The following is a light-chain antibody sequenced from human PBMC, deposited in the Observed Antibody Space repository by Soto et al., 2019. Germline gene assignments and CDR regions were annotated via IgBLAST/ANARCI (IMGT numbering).Light chain of an antibody. V-gene: IGKV3-20*01. CDR1: HSVSSSY. CDR2: GAS. J-gene: IGKJ1*01. Sequence: EIVSTQSPGALSLSPRERATLSCRASHSVSSSYLAWYQQKPGQAPRLLIYGASSRATGIPDRFSGSGSGTDFTLTISRLEPEDFAVYYCQQYGSSSWTFGQGTKV. CDR3: QQYGSSSWT.